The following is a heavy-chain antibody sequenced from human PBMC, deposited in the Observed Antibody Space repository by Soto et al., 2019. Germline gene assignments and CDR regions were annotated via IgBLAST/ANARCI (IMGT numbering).Heavy chain of an antibody. CDR2: ISSSGSTI. CDR1: GFTFSDYY. J-gene: IGHJ4*02. V-gene: IGHV3-11*01. D-gene: IGHD3-22*01. CDR3: ASNRNYYYDSSGYYLDY. Sequence: GSLRLSCAASGFTFSDYYMSWILQAPGKGLEWVSYISSSGSTIYYADSVKGRFTISRDNAKNSLYLQMNSLRAEDTAVYYCASNRNYYYDSSGYYLDYWGRGTLVTVSS.